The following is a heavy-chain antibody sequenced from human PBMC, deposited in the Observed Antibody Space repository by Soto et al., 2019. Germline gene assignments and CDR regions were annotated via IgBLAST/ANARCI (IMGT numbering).Heavy chain of an antibody. D-gene: IGHD2-8*01. J-gene: IGHJ6*02. CDR3: ARGDSTDCSNGVCSFFYNHDMDV. CDR2: INPKSGGT. CDR1: GYSFTDYH. V-gene: IGHV1-2*04. Sequence: GASVKVSCKASGYSFTDYHIHWVRQAPGQGLEWLGRINPKSGGTSTAQKFQGWVTMTTDASISTASMELTRLTSDDTAIYYCARGDSTDCSNGVCSFFYNHDMDVWGQGTTVTVSS.